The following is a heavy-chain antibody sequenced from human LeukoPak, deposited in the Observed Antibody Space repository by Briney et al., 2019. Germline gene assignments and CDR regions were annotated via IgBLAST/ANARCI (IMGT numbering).Heavy chain of an antibody. CDR3: ARDDYGVFDAFDV. Sequence: SETLSLTCTASGGSISSHYWSWIRQPPGKGLEWIGYIYNSGSTNYNPSLKSRVTISLDTSKNQFSLHLTSVTAADTAVYFCARDDYGVFDAFDVWGQGTVVTVSS. D-gene: IGHD3-16*01. J-gene: IGHJ3*01. CDR2: IYNSGST. CDR1: GGSISSHY. V-gene: IGHV4-59*08.